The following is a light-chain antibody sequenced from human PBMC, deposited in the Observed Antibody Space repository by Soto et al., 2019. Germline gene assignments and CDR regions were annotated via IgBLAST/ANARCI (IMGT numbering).Light chain of an antibody. Sequence: EIVLTQSPATLSLSPGEGATVSCRASQSVSSYLAWYQQKPGQTPRLLIYDASNRATDIPARFSGSGSGTDFTITISSLEPEDFAVYYCQQRSNWPVTFGQGTRVEIK. J-gene: IGKJ1*01. CDR1: QSVSSY. CDR2: DAS. CDR3: QQRSNWPVT. V-gene: IGKV3-11*01.